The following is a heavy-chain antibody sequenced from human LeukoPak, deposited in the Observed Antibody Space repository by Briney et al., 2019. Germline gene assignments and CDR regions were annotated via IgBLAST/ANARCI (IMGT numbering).Heavy chain of an antibody. CDR1: GYSISSGYY. Sequence: PSETLSLTCAVSGYSISSGYYWGWIRQPPGKGLEWIGSIYHSGSTYYNPSLKSRVTISVDTSKNQFSLKLSSVTAADTAVYYCATFYYYDSSGYYWDYWGQGTLVPVSS. CDR2: IYHSGST. V-gene: IGHV4-38-2*01. J-gene: IGHJ4*02. D-gene: IGHD3-22*01. CDR3: ATFYYYDSSGYYWDY.